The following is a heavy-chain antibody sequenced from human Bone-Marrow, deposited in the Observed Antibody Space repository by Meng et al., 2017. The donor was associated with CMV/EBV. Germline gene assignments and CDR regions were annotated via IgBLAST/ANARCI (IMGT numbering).Heavy chain of an antibody. CDR2: IIPMFGTS. Sequence: SVKVSCKASGDTSNKFGAINWVRQAPGQGLEWMGGIIPMFGTSVYAQKFQGRVTITRDASTTTGYMDLSGLRSEDTAVYYCAVDTVVIPDPIRNWGQGSLVTVSS. D-gene: IGHD2-2*01. V-gene: IGHV1-69*05. CDR3: AVDTVVIPDPIRN. CDR1: GDTSNKFGA. J-gene: IGHJ4*02.